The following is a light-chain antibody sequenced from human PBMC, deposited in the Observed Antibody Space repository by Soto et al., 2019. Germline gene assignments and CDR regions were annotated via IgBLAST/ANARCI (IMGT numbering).Light chain of an antibody. CDR1: QSVSSSY. V-gene: IGKV3-20*01. Sequence: IVLTQSPCTLSLSAGERATLSCGASQSVSSSYLAWYQQKPGQAPSLLIHGASSRATGIPDRLSGSGSGTDFTLTISRLEPEDFAVYYCQQYGSSLLFGQGTRLEIK. J-gene: IGKJ5*01. CDR3: QQYGSSLL. CDR2: GAS.